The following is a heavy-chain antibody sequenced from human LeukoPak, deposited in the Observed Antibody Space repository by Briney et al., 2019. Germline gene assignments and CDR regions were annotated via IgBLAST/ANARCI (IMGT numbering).Heavy chain of an antibody. J-gene: IGHJ4*02. CDR2: IYYSGST. Sequence: SETLSLTCTVSGGSISSYYWSWIRQPPGKGLEWIGYIYYSGSTNYNPSLKSRVTISVDTSKNQFSLKLSSVTAADTAVYYCARLRPPYGDRELDYWGQGTLVTVSS. CDR1: GGSISSYY. D-gene: IGHD4-17*01. V-gene: IGHV4-59*08. CDR3: ARLRPPYGDRELDY.